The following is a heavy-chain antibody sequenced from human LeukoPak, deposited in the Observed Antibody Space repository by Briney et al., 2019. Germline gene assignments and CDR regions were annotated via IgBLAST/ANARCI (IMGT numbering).Heavy chain of an antibody. V-gene: IGHV4-4*07. CDR2: IYTSGST. CDR1: GGSISSYY. D-gene: IGHD2-2*01. J-gene: IGHJ5*02. Sequence: SETLSLTCTVSGGSISSYYWSWIRQPAGKGLEWIGRIYTSGSTNYNPSLKSRVTMSVDTSKNQFSLKLSSVTAADTAVYYCAREEYQLRRAYYPTTYWFDPWGQGTLVTVSS. CDR3: AREEYQLRRAYYPTTYWFDP.